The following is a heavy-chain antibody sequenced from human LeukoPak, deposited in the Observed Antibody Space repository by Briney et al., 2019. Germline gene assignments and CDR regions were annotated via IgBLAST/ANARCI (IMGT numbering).Heavy chain of an antibody. Sequence: PGGSLRLSCGASGFTFSDFGMHWVRQAPGKGLEWVAVIWHDGTNKYYSDSVKGRFTISRDNSKKALYLQMNSLRAEDTAVYYCARASYYESNGYSYEYLQHWGQGTLVTVSS. J-gene: IGHJ1*01. D-gene: IGHD3-22*01. CDR1: GFTFSDFG. CDR2: IWHDGTNK. CDR3: ARASYYESNGYSYEYLQH. V-gene: IGHV3-33*01.